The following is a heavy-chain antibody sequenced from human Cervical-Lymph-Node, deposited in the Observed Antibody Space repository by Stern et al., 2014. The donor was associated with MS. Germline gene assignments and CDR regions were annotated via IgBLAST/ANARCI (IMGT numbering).Heavy chain of an antibody. J-gene: IGHJ6*02. D-gene: IGHD2-15*01. CDR3: ARERLFCSGGGCCGIDV. CDR2: ITNDGNEK. V-gene: IGHV3-30*03. CDR1: GFTLSSYG. Sequence: VQLGESGGGVIQPGGSLRLSCAASGFTLSSYGMHWVRQAPGQGLEWVAVITNDGNEKDYTDNVKGRFHISRDNSKNTVYLQMSSLRSEDTAMYYCARERLFCSGGGCCGIDVWGQGTTVTVSS.